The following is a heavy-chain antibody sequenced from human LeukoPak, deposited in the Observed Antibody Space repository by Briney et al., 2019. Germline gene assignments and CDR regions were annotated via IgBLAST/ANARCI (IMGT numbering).Heavy chain of an antibody. CDR1: GASINTHY. D-gene: IGHD2-15*01. CDR2: IYISGTT. Sequence: SETLSLTCSVSGASINTHYWTWIRQPAGKGLERIGRIYISGTTNYSPSLEGRVTMSVDTSKNQFSLNLISVTAADTAVYYCARALNPLPGTYYFDYWGQGTLVTVSS. V-gene: IGHV4-4*07. CDR3: ARALNPLPGTYYFDY. J-gene: IGHJ4*02.